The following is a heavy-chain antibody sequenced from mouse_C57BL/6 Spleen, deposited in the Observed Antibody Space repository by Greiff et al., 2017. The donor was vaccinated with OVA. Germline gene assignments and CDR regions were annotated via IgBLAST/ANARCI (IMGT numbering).Heavy chain of an antibody. CDR3: ARSPLTEDYFDY. V-gene: IGHV1-55*01. CDR2: IYPGSGST. CDR1: GYTFTSYW. Sequence: VQLQQSGAELVKPGASVKMSCKASGYTFTSYWITWVKQRPGQGLEWIGDIYPGSGSTNYNEKFKSKATLTVDTSSSTAYMQLSSLTSEDSAVYYCARSPLTEDYFDYWGQGTTLTVSS. D-gene: IGHD4-1*01. J-gene: IGHJ2*01.